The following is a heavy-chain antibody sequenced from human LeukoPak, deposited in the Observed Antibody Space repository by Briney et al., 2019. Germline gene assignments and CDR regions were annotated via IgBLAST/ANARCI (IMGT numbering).Heavy chain of an antibody. D-gene: IGHD6-25*01. J-gene: IGHJ6*02. CDR2: IYSGGST. V-gene: IGHV3-66*01. Sequence: GGSLRLSSAASGFTVSSNYMSWVRQAPGKELKWGSVIYSGGSTYYADSVKGKFTISRDNSKNTLYLQMNSLRAEDTAVYYCARDRGIIAAPHGMDVWGQGTTVTVSS. CDR1: GFTVSSNY. CDR3: ARDRGIIAAPHGMDV.